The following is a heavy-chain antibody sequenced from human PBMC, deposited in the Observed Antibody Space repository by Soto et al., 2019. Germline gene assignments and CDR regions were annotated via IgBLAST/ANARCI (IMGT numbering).Heavy chain of an antibody. CDR3: AKEASSSWFPAEYFQH. V-gene: IGHV3-30*18. CDR2: ISYDGSNK. J-gene: IGHJ1*01. Sequence: QVQLVESGGGVVQPGRSLRLSCAASGFTYSSYGMHWVRQAPGKGLEWVAVISYDGSNKYYADSVKGRFTISRDNSKNTLYLQMNSLRAEDTAVYYCAKEASSSWFPAEYFQHWGQGTLVTVSS. D-gene: IGHD6-13*01. CDR1: GFTYSSYG.